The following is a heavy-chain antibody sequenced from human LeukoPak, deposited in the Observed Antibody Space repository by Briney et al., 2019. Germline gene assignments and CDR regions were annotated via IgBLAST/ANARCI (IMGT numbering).Heavy chain of an antibody. J-gene: IGHJ4*02. V-gene: IGHV3-30*03. CDR1: GFTFSSYG. CDR3: LTSTRSHRFDY. D-gene: IGHD2-15*01. CDR2: ISYDGSNK. Sequence: GGSLRLSCAASGFTFSSYGMHWVRQAPGKGLEWVAVISYDGSNKYYADSVKGRFTISRDNAKNSLYLQMNSLRAEDTAVYYCLTSTRSHRFDYWGQGTLVTVSS.